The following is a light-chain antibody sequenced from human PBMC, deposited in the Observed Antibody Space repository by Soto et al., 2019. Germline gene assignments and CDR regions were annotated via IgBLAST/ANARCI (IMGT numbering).Light chain of an antibody. J-gene: IGLJ2*01. CDR1: SSDIGGYKY. V-gene: IGLV2-14*01. CDR2: EVT. CDR3: SSYTIYSTLLL. Sequence: QSALTQPASVSGSPGQSITISCTGTSSDIGGYKYVSWYQQHPGKAPKLIIYEVTNRPSGVSDRFSGPKSGNTASLTISGLQAEDEADYYCSSYTIYSTLLLFGGGTKLTVL.